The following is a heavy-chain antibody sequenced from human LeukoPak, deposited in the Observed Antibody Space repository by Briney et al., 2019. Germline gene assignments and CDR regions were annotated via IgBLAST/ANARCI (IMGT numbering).Heavy chain of an antibody. Sequence: PGGSLRLSCAASGFTFSSYAMSWVRQAPGKGLEWVSSISGSGGSTYYADSVKGRFTISRDNSKNTLYLQMNSLRAEDTAVYYCAKDPTSYYDSRYFDYWGQGTLVTVSS. CDR3: AKDPTSYYDSRYFDY. CDR2: ISGSGGST. J-gene: IGHJ4*02. V-gene: IGHV3-23*01. D-gene: IGHD3-22*01. CDR1: GFTFSSYA.